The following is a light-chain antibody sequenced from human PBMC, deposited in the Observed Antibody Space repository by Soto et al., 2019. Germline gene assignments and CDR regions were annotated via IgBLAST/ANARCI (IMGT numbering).Light chain of an antibody. CDR2: VVT. J-gene: IGLJ3*02. CDR1: SSDVGAYNY. V-gene: IGLV2-8*01. CDR3: SSFASSNPWV. Sequence: QSALTQPPSASGSPGQSVTISCTGTSSDVGAYNYVSWYQQHAGKAPKLVIYVVTKRPSGVPDRFSGSKSANTASLTVSGLPAEDEADYYGSSFASSNPWVFGGGTKLTVL.